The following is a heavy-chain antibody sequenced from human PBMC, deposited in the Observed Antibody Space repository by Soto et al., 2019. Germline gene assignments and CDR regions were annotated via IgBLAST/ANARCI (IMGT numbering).Heavy chain of an antibody. J-gene: IGHJ1*01. D-gene: IGHD4-17*01. CDR1: GFTFSSYA. V-gene: IGHV3-30-3*01. Sequence: GGSLRLSCAAAGFTFSSYAMHRVSQAPGKGLEWVAVISYDGSNKYYADSVKGRFTISRDNSKNTLYLQMNSLRAEDTAVYYCAREAADYRAEYFQHWGQGTLVTVSS. CDR2: ISYDGSNK. CDR3: AREAADYRAEYFQH.